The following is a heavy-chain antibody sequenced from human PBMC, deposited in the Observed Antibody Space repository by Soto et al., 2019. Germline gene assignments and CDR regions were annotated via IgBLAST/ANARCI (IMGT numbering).Heavy chain of an antibody. Sequence: QVQLVQSGAEVKKPGSSVKVSCKASGGTFSRNTISWVRQAPGQGLEWMGRIIPLLNIPNYAQNFQGRVMMTADRSTTTVYMEVGSLKSEDTAVYYCARDRGLVSAVGGKMVNHYGLDVWGQGTTVTVSS. V-gene: IGHV1-69*08. CDR2: IIPLLNIP. CDR1: GGTFSRNT. CDR3: ARDRGLVSAVGGKMVNHYGLDV. D-gene: IGHD3-10*01. J-gene: IGHJ6*02.